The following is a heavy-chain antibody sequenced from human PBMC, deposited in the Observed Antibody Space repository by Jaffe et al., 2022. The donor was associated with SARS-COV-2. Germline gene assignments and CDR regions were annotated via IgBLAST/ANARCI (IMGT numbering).Heavy chain of an antibody. CDR3: AKSTGYEGVGATEDY. CDR1: GFTFSTYA. J-gene: IGHJ4*02. Sequence: EVQLLESGGGLVQPGGSLRLSCAASGFTFSTYAMSWVRQAPGKGLEWVSGISGSGGSTYYADSVKGRFTISRDNSKNTLYLQMNSLRAEDTAVYYCAKSTGYEGVGATEDYWGQGILVTVSS. V-gene: IGHV3-23*01. CDR2: ISGSGGST. D-gene: IGHD1-26*01.